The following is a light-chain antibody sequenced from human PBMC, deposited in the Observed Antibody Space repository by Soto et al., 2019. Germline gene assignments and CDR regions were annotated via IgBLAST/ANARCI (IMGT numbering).Light chain of an antibody. V-gene: IGKV3-11*01. CDR1: QSVSSH. Sequence: EIVLTQSTATLSLSPGERASLSCRASQSVSSHLAWFQQRPGQAPRLLIYDASNRATGIPAWFSGGGSGTDFTLTISSHAPEDFAVYYCQQRSSPITFGQGTRLEIK. J-gene: IGKJ5*01. CDR2: DAS. CDR3: QQRSSPIT.